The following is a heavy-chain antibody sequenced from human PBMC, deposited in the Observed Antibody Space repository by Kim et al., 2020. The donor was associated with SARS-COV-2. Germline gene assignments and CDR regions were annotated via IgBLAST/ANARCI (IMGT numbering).Heavy chain of an antibody. CDR3: ANALTVTGPGVY. CDR1: GFTFGDYA. J-gene: IGHJ4*02. V-gene: IGHV3-9*01. Sequence: GGSLRLSCAASGFTFGDYAMHWVRQAPGKGLEWVSGISWNSGSIGYADSVKGRFTISRDNAKNSLYLQMKSLRAEDTALYYCANALTVTGPGVYWGQGTLVTVSS. CDR2: ISWNSGSI. D-gene: IGHD4-17*01.